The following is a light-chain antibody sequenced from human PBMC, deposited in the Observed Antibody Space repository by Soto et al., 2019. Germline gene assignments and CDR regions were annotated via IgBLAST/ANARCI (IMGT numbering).Light chain of an antibody. CDR2: DAS. J-gene: IGKJ4*01. Sequence: EFVLTQSPGTLSLSPGERATLSCRASQTVRNNYLAWYQQKPGQAPRLLIYDASSRATGIPDRFSGGGSGTDFTLTISRLEPEDFAVYYCRQFSSHPLTFGGGTKVDI. CDR1: QTVRNNY. CDR3: RQFSSHPLT. V-gene: IGKV3-20*01.